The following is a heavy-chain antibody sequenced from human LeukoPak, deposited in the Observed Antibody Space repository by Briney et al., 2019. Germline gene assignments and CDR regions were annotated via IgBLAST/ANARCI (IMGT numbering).Heavy chain of an antibody. Sequence: PGRSLRLSCAASEFTFINYAMNWVSQAPGKGLEWGSALSFSGLTTYYADSVRGRFTISRDNSKSTLYLQMNSLRAEDTALYYCARPTSGWYAGGFDYWGQGILVTVSS. CDR1: EFTFINYA. D-gene: IGHD6-19*01. J-gene: IGHJ4*02. CDR2: LSFSGLTT. CDR3: ARPTSGWYAGGFDY. V-gene: IGHV3-23*01.